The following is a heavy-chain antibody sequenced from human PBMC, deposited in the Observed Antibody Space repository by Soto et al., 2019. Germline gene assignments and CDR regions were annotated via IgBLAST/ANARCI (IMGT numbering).Heavy chain of an antibody. CDR1: GGPFSSHT. D-gene: IGHD4-17*01. Sequence: QDQLVQSGAEVKKPGSSVKVSCKAFGGPFSSHTFSWVRQAPGQGLEWMGRIIPALGTTTYAQKFQGRVTITADESVTTVYMELNSLRTEDTAVYYCASPDFGDCWYFDLWGRGTLVTVSS. V-gene: IGHV1-69*08. CDR2: IIPALGTT. CDR3: ASPDFGDCWYFDL. J-gene: IGHJ2*01.